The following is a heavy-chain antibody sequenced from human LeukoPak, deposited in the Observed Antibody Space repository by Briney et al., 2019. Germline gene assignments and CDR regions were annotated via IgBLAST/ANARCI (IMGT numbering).Heavy chain of an antibody. CDR1: GYSSTSYW. D-gene: IGHD2-21*02. J-gene: IGHJ4*02. CDR3: VQCGGDCYTSAY. Sequence: GESLKISCESSGYSSTSYWIGWVRQMPGKGLVWMGIIYPGDSNTRYSPSFQGQVTISADKSISTAYLQWSGLKASDSALYYCVQCGGDCYTSAYWGQGTLVTVSS. CDR2: IYPGDSNT. V-gene: IGHV5-51*01.